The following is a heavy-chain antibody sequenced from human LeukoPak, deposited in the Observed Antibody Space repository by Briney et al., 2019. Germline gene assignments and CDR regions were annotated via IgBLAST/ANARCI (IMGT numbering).Heavy chain of an antibody. J-gene: IGHJ4*02. CDR1: GGSISSYY. CDR2: IYYSGST. Sequence: PSETLSLTCTVSGGSISSYYWSWIRQPPGKGLEWIGYIYYSGSTNYNPSLKSRVTISVDTSKNQFSLKLSSVTAADTAVYYCARGLGDYGDLTGFDYWAREPWSPSPQ. CDR3: ARGLGDYGDLTGFDY. D-gene: IGHD4-17*01. V-gene: IGHV4-59*01.